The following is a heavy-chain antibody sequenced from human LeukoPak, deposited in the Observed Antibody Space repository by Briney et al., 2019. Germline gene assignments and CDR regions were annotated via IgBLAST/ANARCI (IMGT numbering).Heavy chain of an antibody. Sequence: ASVKVSCKASGYTFTSYYMHWVRQGPGQGLEWMGIINPSGGSTSYAQKFQGRVTMTRDTSTSTVYIELSSLRSEDTAVYYCASDSSGESHDYWGQGTLVTVSS. J-gene: IGHJ4*02. D-gene: IGHD2-15*01. V-gene: IGHV1-46*01. CDR3: ASDSSGESHDY. CDR1: GYTFTSYY. CDR2: INPSGGST.